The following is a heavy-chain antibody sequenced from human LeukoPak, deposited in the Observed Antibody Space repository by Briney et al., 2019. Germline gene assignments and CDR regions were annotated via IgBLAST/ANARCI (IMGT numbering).Heavy chain of an antibody. Sequence: ASVKVSCEASGYTFTSYYMHWVRQAPGQGLEWMGIINPRGGSTSYAQKLQARVTMTRDTPTTTVYMELSSLRSEDTAVYYCARGPPPYGSGTYYLDYGGQGTLVTVSS. D-gene: IGHD3-10*01. CDR1: GYTFTSYY. CDR2: INPRGGST. J-gene: IGHJ4*02. V-gene: IGHV1-46*01. CDR3: ARGPPPYGSGTYYLDY.